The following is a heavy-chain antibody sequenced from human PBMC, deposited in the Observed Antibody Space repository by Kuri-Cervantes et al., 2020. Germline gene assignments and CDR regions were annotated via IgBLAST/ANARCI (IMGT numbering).Heavy chain of an antibody. V-gene: IGHV3-23*01. CDR2: ISGSGGST. Sequence: GGSLRLSCAASGFTFSSYWMSWVRQAPGKGLEWVSAISGSGGSTYYADSVKGRFTISRDNSKNTLYLQMNSLRAEDTAVYYCAKSVVVTAIRPRFDYWGQGTLVTVSS. D-gene: IGHD2-21*02. CDR1: GFTFSSYW. J-gene: IGHJ4*02. CDR3: AKSVVVTAIRPRFDY.